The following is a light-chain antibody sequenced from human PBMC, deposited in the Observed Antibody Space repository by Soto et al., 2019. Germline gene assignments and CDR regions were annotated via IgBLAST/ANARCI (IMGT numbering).Light chain of an antibody. J-gene: IGLJ2*01. Sequence: QSALTQPASVSGSPGQSITISCSGTISDVGGYNYVSWYQQHPGKAPKLMIYEVTNRPSGVSTRFSGSKSGNTASLTISGLQAEDEAEYYCSSYTGSSTLVVFGGGTKLTVL. CDR1: ISDVGGYNY. CDR3: SSYTGSSTLVV. V-gene: IGLV2-14*01. CDR2: EVT.